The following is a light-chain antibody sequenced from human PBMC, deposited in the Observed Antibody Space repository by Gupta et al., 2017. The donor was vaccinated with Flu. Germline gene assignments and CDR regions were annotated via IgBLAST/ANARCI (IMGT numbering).Light chain of an antibody. CDR2: EVS. Sequence: QSALTQPASVSGSPGQSIPISCTGTSSDIGAYDFVSWYQHHPGEAPKLLIFEVSRRPSGICERCSSSRTGNMASLTVSGLQTDDEADYYCTSWTRSDTLVFGTGSKVTV. J-gene: IGLJ1*01. V-gene: IGLV2-14*01. CDR1: SSDIGAYDF. CDR3: TSWTRSDTLV.